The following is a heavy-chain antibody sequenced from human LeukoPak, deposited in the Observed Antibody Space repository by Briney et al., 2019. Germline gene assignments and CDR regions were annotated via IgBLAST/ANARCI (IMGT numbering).Heavy chain of an antibody. J-gene: IGHJ4*02. CDR3: ARVRKRGAPGLPYCSGGSCYSRGVFDY. CDR1: GGSFSGYY. D-gene: IGHD2-15*01. V-gene: IGHV4-34*01. CDR2: INHSGST. Sequence: KPSETLSLTCAVYGGSFSGYYWSWIRQPPGKGLEWIGEINHSGSTNYNPYLKSRVTISVDTSKNQFSLKLSSVTAADTAVYYCARVRKRGAPGLPYCSGGSCYSRGVFDYWGQGTLVTVSS.